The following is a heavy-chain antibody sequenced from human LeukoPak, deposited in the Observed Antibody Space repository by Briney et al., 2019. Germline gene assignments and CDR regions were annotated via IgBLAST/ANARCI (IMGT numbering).Heavy chain of an antibody. D-gene: IGHD4-11*01. CDR3: TTLTVASHFDY. Sequence: GGSLRHSRVPSVFSFSIYDMYWVRQAPGKGLEWVASIRYDGNNKYYADSVKGRFTITRDNSENILDLQRNSLRAEDTAVDYCTTLTVASHFDYWGPGTLVTVSS. V-gene: IGHV3-30*02. CDR2: IRYDGNNK. CDR1: VFSFSIYD. J-gene: IGHJ4*02.